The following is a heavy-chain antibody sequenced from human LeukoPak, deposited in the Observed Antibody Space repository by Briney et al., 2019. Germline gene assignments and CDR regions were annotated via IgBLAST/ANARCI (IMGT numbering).Heavy chain of an antibody. V-gene: IGHV4-61*01. J-gene: IGHJ3*01. CDR1: GGSVSSGSYY. Sequence: SETLSLTCTVSGGSVSSGSYYWSWIRQPPGKGLEWIGYIYYSGSTNYNPSLKSRVTISVDTSKNQFSLKLSSVTAADTAIYYCATFRFLGTWGQGTMVTVSP. CDR3: ATFRFLGT. CDR2: IYYSGST. D-gene: IGHD3-3*01.